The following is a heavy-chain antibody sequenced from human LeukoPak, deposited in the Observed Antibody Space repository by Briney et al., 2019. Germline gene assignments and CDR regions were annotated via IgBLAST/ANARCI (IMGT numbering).Heavy chain of an antibody. CDR3: ARHVHWFGELLGAFDI. D-gene: IGHD3-10*01. J-gene: IGHJ3*02. CDR1: GGSISSYY. Sequence: PSETLSLTCTVSGGSISSYYWSRIRQPPGKGLDWIGYIYYSGSTNYNPSLKSRVTISVDTSKNQFSLKLSSVTAADTAVYYCARHVHWFGELLGAFDIWGQGTMVTVSS. V-gene: IGHV4-59*08. CDR2: IYYSGST.